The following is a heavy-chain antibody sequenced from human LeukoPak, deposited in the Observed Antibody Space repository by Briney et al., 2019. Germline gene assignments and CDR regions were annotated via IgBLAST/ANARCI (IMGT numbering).Heavy chain of an antibody. CDR2: ISSSSSYI. CDR3: ARVGGEGYCSSTSCIRTRHFDY. Sequence: PGGSLGLSCAASGFTFSSYSMNWVRQAPGKGLEWVSSISSSSSYIYYADSVKGRFTISRDNAKNSLYLQMNSLRAEDTAVYYCARVGGEGYCSSTSCIRTRHFDYWGQGTLVTVSS. CDR1: GFTFSSYS. D-gene: IGHD2-2*01. J-gene: IGHJ4*02. V-gene: IGHV3-21*01.